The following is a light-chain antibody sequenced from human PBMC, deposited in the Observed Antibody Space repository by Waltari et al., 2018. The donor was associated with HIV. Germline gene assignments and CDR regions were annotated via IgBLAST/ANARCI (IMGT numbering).Light chain of an antibody. CDR2: DS. J-gene: IGKJ5*01. Sequence: EIVLTQSPASLSLSQGDRATLSCRASQSVITYLGWYQQKPGQAPRLLIFDSKRASGIPARFSGSGSGTDFTLTISGLEPDDSAIYYCQHHHSWPFTFGQGTRLEI. CDR1: QSVITY. V-gene: IGKV3-11*01. CDR3: QHHHSWPFT.